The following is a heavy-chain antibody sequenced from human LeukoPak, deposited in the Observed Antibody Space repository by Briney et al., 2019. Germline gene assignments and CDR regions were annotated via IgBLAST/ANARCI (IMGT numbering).Heavy chain of an antibody. D-gene: IGHD3-16*01. CDR2: ISWNSGSI. V-gene: IGHV3-9*01. CDR3: ARVYNYVWGSSGNPDY. CDR1: GFTFDDYA. Sequence: PGGSLRLSCAASGFTFDDYAMHWVRQAPGKGLEWVSGISWNSGSIGYADSVKGRFTISRDNAKNSLYLQMNSLGAEDTAVYYCARVYNYVWGSSGNPDYWGQGTLVTVSS. J-gene: IGHJ4*02.